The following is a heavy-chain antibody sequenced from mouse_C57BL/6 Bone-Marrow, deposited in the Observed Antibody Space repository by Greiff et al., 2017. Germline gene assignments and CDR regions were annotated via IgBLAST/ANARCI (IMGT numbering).Heavy chain of an antibody. CDR1: GYTFTSYW. D-gene: IGHD2-3*01. Sequence: QVQLQQPGAELVKPGASVKMSCKASGYTFTSYWITWVKQRPGQGLEWIGDIYPGSGSTNYNEKFKSKATLTVATSSSTAYMQLSSLTSEDSAVYYCAREEGLLPAMDYWGQGTSVTVSS. V-gene: IGHV1-55*01. CDR3: AREEGLLPAMDY. J-gene: IGHJ4*01. CDR2: IYPGSGST.